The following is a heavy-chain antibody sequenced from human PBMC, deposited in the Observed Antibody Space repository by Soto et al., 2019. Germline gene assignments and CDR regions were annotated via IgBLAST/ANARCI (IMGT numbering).Heavy chain of an antibody. D-gene: IGHD1-26*01. CDR3: ARSRHSGSYFFDY. CDR1: GGSISSGDYY. CDR2: IHNTGSP. V-gene: IGHV4-30-4*01. J-gene: IGHJ4*02. Sequence: SETLSLTCTVSGGSISSGDYYWTWIRQPPGKGLEWIAYIHNTGSPYYNLSLKSRLTISLDTSKDQFSLRLSSVTAADTAVYYCARSRHSGSYFFDYWGQGILVTVSS.